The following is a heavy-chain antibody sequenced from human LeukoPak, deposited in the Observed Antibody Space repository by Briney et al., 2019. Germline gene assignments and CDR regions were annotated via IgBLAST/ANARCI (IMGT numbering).Heavy chain of an antibody. CDR1: GGSFSGYY. V-gene: IGHV4-34*01. CDR2: INHSGST. CDR3: ARHLNNYYYGMDV. J-gene: IGHJ6*02. Sequence: PSETLSLTCAVYGGSFSGYYWSWIRQPPGKGLEWIGEINHSGSTNYNPSLKSRVTISVDTSKNQFSLKLSSVTAADTAVYHCARHLNNYYYGMDVWGQGTTVTVSS.